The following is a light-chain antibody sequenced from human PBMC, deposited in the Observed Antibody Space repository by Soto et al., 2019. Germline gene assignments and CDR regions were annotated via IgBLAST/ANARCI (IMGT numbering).Light chain of an antibody. Sequence: QMTQSPSTLSSSVGDRVTITCRASQTISSWLAWYQQKTGKAPKLLIYDESNLKSGVPSRLSGSGSGTEFNLTISSLQPDDFATYYCQNYNSYSEAFGQGTKVDIK. V-gene: IGKV1-5*01. CDR3: QNYNSYSEA. CDR1: QTISSW. J-gene: IGKJ1*01. CDR2: DES.